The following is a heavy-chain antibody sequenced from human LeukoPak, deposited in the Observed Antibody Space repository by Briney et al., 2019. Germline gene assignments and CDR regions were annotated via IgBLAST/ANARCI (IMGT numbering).Heavy chain of an antibody. CDR2: INYDGTST. D-gene: IGHD3-22*01. Sequence: GGSLRLSCVASGFVFEDYTMHWVRQVPGKGLEWVSLINYDGTSTYYADSVKGRFTISRDDSKNSLYLQMNSLRAEDTAVYYCAKDREISSGYHYFDYWGQGTLVTVSS. V-gene: IGHV3-43*01. J-gene: IGHJ4*02. CDR3: AKDREISSGYHYFDY. CDR1: GFVFEDYT.